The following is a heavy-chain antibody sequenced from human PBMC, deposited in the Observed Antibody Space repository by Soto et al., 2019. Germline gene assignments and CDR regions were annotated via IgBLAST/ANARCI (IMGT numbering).Heavy chain of an antibody. V-gene: IGHV1-46*01. CDR1: GYTFTSYY. J-gene: IGHJ3*02. Sequence: QVQLVQSGAEVKKPGASVKVSCKASGYTFTSYYMHWVRQAPGQGLEWMGIINPSGGSTSYAQKFQGRVTMTRDTSTSTVYMELSSLRSEDTAVYYCARGVYGSGNYYTGPSAFDIWGQGTMVIVSS. D-gene: IGHD3-10*01. CDR3: ARGVYGSGNYYTGPSAFDI. CDR2: INPSGGST.